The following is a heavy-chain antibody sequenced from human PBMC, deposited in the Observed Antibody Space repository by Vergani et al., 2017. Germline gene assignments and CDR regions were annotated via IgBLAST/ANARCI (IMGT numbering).Heavy chain of an antibody. CDR1: GFTFSSYS. D-gene: IGHD3-3*01. V-gene: IGHV3-48*01. CDR2: ISSSSRTI. Sequence: EVQLVESGGGLVQPGGSLRLSCAASGFTFSSYSMNWVRQAPGQGLEWVSYISSSSRTIYYADSVKGRFTISRDNAKNSLYLQMNSLRAEDTAVYYCARGGEDPDKEYDCWSGYYLPPFDDWGQGTLVTVSS. CDR3: ARGGEDPDKEYDCWSGYYLPPFDD. J-gene: IGHJ4*02.